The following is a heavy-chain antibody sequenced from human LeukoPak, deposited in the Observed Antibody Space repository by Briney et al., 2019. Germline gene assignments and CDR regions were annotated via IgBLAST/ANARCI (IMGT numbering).Heavy chain of an antibody. CDR2: ISAYNGKT. D-gene: IGHD3-3*01. Sequence: ASVKVSCKASGYTFTSYGISWVRQAPGQGLEWMGWISAYNGKTNYAQKFQGRVTMTIDTSTTTAYMELRSLRTDDTAVYYCATFDASGQRDYYYYYYMDVWGKGTTVTVSS. CDR1: GYTFTSYG. V-gene: IGHV1-18*01. J-gene: IGHJ6*03. CDR3: ATFDASGQRDYYYYYYMDV.